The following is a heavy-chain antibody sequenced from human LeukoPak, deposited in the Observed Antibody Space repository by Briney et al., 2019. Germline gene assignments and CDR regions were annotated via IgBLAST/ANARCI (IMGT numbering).Heavy chain of an antibody. CDR1: GYTFTSYG. Sequence: ASVKVSCKASGYTFTSYGISWVRQAPGQGLEWMGWISAYNGNTNYAQKLQGRVTVTTDTSTSTAYMELRSLRSEDTAVYYCARGGGRQQLVPFDYWGQGTLVTVSS. CDR3: ARGGGRQQLVPFDY. CDR2: ISAYNGNT. J-gene: IGHJ4*02. V-gene: IGHV1-18*01. D-gene: IGHD6-13*01.